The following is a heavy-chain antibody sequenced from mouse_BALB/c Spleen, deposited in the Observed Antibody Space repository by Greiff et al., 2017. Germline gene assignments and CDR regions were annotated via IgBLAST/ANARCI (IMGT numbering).Heavy chain of an antibody. CDR3: ARDRGYYVAY. Sequence: VKLMESGPGLVAPSQSLSITCTVSGFSLTSYGVHWVRQPPGKGLEWLGVIWAGGSTNYNSALMSRLSISKDNSKSQVFLKMNSLQTDDTAMYYCARDRGYYVAYWGQGTLVTVSA. CDR1: GFSLTSYG. CDR2: IWAGGST. V-gene: IGHV2-9*02. D-gene: IGHD2-3*01. J-gene: IGHJ3*01.